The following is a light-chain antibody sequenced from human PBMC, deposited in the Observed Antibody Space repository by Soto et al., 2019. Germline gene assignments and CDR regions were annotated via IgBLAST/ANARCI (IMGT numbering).Light chain of an antibody. CDR3: KQYISSSPYT. CDR2: QAS. Sequence: DIQRTQAPSTLSASVGDRVSITCRASESISRWLAWYQQKPGKAHKLLIYQASSLQSGVPSRFSGSGSGTEFTLTISSLQPAEFATYYCKQYISSSPYTFGQGTKLEIK. J-gene: IGKJ2*01. V-gene: IGKV1-5*03. CDR1: ESISRW.